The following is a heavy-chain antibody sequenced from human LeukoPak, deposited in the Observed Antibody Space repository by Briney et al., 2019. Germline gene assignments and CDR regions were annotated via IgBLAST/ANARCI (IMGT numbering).Heavy chain of an antibody. V-gene: IGHV4-59*01. J-gene: IGHJ4*02. D-gene: IGHD6-19*01. CDR1: GGSISSYY. Sequence: PSETLSLTCTVSGGSISSYYWSWIRQPPGKGLEWIGYIYYSGSTNYNPSLKSRVTISVDTSKNQFSLKLSSVTAADTAVYYCARGVGGWLAPYFDYWGQGTQVTVSS. CDR3: ARGVGGWLAPYFDY. CDR2: IYYSGST.